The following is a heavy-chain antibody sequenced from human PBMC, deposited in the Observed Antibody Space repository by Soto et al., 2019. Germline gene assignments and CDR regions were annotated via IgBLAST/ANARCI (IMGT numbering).Heavy chain of an antibody. CDR2: INPSGGST. CDR1: GYTFTSYY. D-gene: IGHD6-19*01. V-gene: IGHV1-46*01. Sequence: ASVKVSCKASGYTFTSYYMHWVRQAPGQGLEWMGIINPSGGSTSYAQKFQGRVTMTRDTSTSTVYMELSSLRSEDTAVYYCAREAPKGAVAGRPSFDYWGQGTLVTVSS. J-gene: IGHJ4*02. CDR3: AREAPKGAVAGRPSFDY.